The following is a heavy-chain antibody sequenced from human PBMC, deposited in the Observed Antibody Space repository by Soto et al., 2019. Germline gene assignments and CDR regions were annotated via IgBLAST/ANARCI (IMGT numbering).Heavy chain of an antibody. V-gene: IGHV4-39*01. CDR2: IYYSGST. CDR3: ARRGRSFDY. D-gene: IGHD3-10*01. Sequence: QLQLQESGPGLVKPSETLSLTCTVSGGSISSSSYYWGWIRQPPGKGLEWIGSIYYSGSTYYNPSLRSRAPTSVDTSRSQFSLQLSSVLAADTAVYYCARRGRSFDYWGQGTMVTVSS. J-gene: IGHJ4*02. CDR1: GGSISSSSYY.